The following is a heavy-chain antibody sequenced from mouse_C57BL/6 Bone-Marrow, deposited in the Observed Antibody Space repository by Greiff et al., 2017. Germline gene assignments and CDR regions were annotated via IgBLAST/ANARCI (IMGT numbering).Heavy chain of an antibody. V-gene: IGHV1-61*01. Sequence: QVQLQQPGAELVRPGSSVKLSCKASGYTFTSYWMDWVKQRPGQGLEWIGNIYPSASETHYNQKFKDKATLTVDKSSSTAYMQLSSLTSEDSAVYYCARENGYGSSFYWYFDVWGTGTTVTVSS. CDR2: IYPSASET. CDR1: GYTFTSYW. CDR3: ARENGYGSSFYWYFDV. D-gene: IGHD1-1*01. J-gene: IGHJ1*03.